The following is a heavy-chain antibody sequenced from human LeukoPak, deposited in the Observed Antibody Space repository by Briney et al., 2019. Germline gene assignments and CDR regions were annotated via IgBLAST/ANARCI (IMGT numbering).Heavy chain of an antibody. CDR2: IGIDSGNT. D-gene: IGHD5-24*01. CDR1: GFTFSDYS. V-gene: IGHV3-48*01. Sequence: GGSLRLSSAASGFTFSDYSMNWVRQAPGKGLEWISYIGIDSGNTNYADSVKGRFTISGDKAKNSLYLQMNSLRVEDTAVYHCARDYKYAFDNWGQGTLVTVSS. J-gene: IGHJ4*02. CDR3: ARDYKYAFDN.